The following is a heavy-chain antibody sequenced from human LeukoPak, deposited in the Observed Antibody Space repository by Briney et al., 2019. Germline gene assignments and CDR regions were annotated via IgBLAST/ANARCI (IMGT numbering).Heavy chain of an antibody. Sequence: GESLKISCKGSGYNFTSYWIGWVRQMPGKGLEGMGIIYPGDSDTRYSPSFQGQVTISADKSISTAYLQWSSLKASDTAMHYCARRLTYYYDSRAGLDYFVYWGPGTLVTVSS. CDR1: GYNFTSYW. CDR2: IYPGDSDT. J-gene: IGHJ4*02. V-gene: IGHV5-51*01. CDR3: ARRLTYYYDSRAGLDYFVY. D-gene: IGHD3-22*01.